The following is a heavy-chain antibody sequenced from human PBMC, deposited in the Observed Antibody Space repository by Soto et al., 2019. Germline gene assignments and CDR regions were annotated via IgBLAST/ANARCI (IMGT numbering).Heavy chain of an antibody. Sequence: VASVKVSCKASGGTFSSYAISWVRQAPGQGLEWMGGIIPIFGTANYAQKFQGRVTITADKSTSTAYMELSSLRSEDTAVYYCARVSPWEAFGVVIIPGSDYYYGMDVWGQGTTVTVSS. J-gene: IGHJ6*02. CDR2: IIPIFGTA. V-gene: IGHV1-69*06. CDR3: ARVSPWEAFGVVIIPGSDYYYGMDV. CDR1: GGTFSSYA. D-gene: IGHD3-3*01.